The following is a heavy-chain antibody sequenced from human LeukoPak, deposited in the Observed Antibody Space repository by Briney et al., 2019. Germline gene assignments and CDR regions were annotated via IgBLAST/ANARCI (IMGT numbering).Heavy chain of an antibody. J-gene: IGHJ4*02. V-gene: IGHV3-9*01. CDR1: GFTFDDYA. D-gene: IGHD1-26*01. Sequence: SLRLSCAASGFTFDDYAMHWVRQAPGKGLEWVSGISWNSGSIGYADSVKGRFTISRDNAKNSLYLQMNSLRAEDTALYYCAKDITSGRHSGFDYWGQGTLVTVSS. CDR2: ISWNSGSI. CDR3: AKDITSGRHSGFDY.